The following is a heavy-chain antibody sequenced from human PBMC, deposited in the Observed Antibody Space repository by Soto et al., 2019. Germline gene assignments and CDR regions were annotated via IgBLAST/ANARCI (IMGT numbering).Heavy chain of an antibody. D-gene: IGHD6-19*01. J-gene: IGHJ4*02. CDR2: IIPIFGTA. CDR3: AREGIAVAGVFDY. Sequence: AVKVSCKASGGTFSSYAISWVRQAPGQGLEWMGGIIPIFGTANYAQKFQGRVTITADESTSKDYMELRSLRSEDTAVYYCAREGIAVAGVFDYWGQGTLVTVSS. V-gene: IGHV1-69*13. CDR1: GGTFSSYA.